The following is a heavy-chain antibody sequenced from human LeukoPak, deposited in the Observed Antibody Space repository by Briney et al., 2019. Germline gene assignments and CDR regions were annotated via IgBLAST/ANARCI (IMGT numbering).Heavy chain of an antibody. Sequence: ASVKVSCKASGYTLTSYDINWVRQATGQGLEWMGWMNPNSGRTGYAQKFQGRITMTRNTSISTAYMELSSLRSDDTAVYYCARETTSRYFDYWGQGALVTVSS. CDR1: GYTLTSYD. J-gene: IGHJ4*02. CDR2: MNPNSGRT. CDR3: ARETTSRYFDY. V-gene: IGHV1-8*01. D-gene: IGHD1-7*01.